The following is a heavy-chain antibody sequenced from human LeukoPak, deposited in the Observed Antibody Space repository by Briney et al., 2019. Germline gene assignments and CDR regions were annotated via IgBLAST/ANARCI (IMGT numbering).Heavy chain of an antibody. CDR2: IYTSGST. CDR3: ARGLGFCSGANCYASNGVDV. J-gene: IGHJ6*02. V-gene: IGHV4-4*07. D-gene: IGHD2-15*01. Sequence: SETLSLICSVSGGSISGYYWSWIRQPAGKGLEWIGRIYTSGSTNYNPSLKSRVTMSVDTSKNQFSLKLSYVTAADTAVYYCARGLGFCSGANCYASNGVDVWGQGTTVSVSS. CDR1: GGSISGYY.